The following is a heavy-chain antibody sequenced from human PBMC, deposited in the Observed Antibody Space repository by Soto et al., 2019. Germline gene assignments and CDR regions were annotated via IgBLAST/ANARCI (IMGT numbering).Heavy chain of an antibody. CDR3: AREVYATGTNWFDP. J-gene: IGHJ5*02. V-gene: IGHV4-30-2*04. Sequence: PPGRGLEWIGYMYHGGSTYYNPSLKSRATISVDTSKNQFSLKLSSVTAADTAVYYCAREVYATGTNWFDPWGQGTLV. D-gene: IGHD2-8*01. CDR2: MYHGGST.